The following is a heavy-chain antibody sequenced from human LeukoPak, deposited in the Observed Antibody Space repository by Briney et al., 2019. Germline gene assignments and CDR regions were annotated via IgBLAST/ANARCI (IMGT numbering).Heavy chain of an antibody. Sequence: GGSLRLSCTASGFTFSTYWMSWVRQAPGEGLEWVANIHPEGNEKYHVDSVKGRFTISRDNSKNTLYLQMNSLRAEDTAVYYCAKETYYDFWSGTSVGGAFDIWGQGTMVTVSS. CDR2: IHPEGNEK. V-gene: IGHV3-7*03. CDR3: AKETYYDFWSGTSVGGAFDI. J-gene: IGHJ3*02. D-gene: IGHD3-3*01. CDR1: GFTFSTYW.